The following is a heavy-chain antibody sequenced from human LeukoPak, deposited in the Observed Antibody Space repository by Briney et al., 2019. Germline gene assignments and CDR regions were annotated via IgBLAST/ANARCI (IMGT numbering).Heavy chain of an antibody. CDR3: ARGFSYGDF. CDR1: GFTFSTYG. Sequence: GGALRLSCAASGFTFSTYGMHWVRQAPGKGLEWVAVISSDGSNKHYVDSVKGRFTISRDDSKKTLYLQMSSLTAEDTAVYYCARGFSYGDFWGQGTLVTVSS. D-gene: IGHD5-18*01. V-gene: IGHV3-30*03. J-gene: IGHJ4*02. CDR2: ISSDGSNK.